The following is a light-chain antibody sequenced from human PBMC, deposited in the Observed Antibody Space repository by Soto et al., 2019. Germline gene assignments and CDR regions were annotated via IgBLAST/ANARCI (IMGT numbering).Light chain of an antibody. Sequence: DIVMTQSPLSLPVTPGEPASISCRSSQSLLHSNGYNYLDWYLQKAGQSPQLLIYWGSHRASGVPDRFSGSGSGPDFTLKINRVEAEDVGVYFFKQGLQHPPTFGQGTKVEIK. J-gene: IGKJ1*01. CDR3: KQGLQHPPT. CDR1: QSLLHSNGYNY. V-gene: IGKV2-28*01. CDR2: WGS.